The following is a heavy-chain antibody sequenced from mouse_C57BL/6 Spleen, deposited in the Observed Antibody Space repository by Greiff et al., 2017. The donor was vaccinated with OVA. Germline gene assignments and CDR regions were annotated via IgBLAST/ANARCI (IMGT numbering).Heavy chain of an antibody. CDR1: GYTFTSYW. V-gene: IGHV1-64*01. D-gene: IGHD1-1*01. CDR3: ASITTVYYFDY. Sequence: QVQLKQPGAELVKPGASVKLSCKASGYTFTSYWMHWVKQRPGRGLEWIGMIHPNSGSTNYNEKFKSKATLTVDKSSSTAYMQLSSLTSEDSAVYYCASITTVYYFDYWGQGTTLTVSS. CDR2: IHPNSGST. J-gene: IGHJ2*01.